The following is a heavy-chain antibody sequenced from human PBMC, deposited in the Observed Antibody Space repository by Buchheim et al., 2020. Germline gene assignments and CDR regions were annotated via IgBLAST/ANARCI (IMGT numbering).Heavy chain of an antibody. CDR3: AGGLIPSRTWNDY. Sequence: QVQLQQWGAGLLKPSETLSLTCAVYGGSFSGYYWSWIRQPPGKGLEWIGEINHSGSTNYNPSLKSRVTISVDTSKNQFSLKLSSVTATDTAVCYGAGGLIPSRTWNDYWGQGTL. J-gene: IGHJ4*02. V-gene: IGHV4-34*01. CDR1: GGSFSGYY. D-gene: IGHD1-1*01. CDR2: INHSGST.